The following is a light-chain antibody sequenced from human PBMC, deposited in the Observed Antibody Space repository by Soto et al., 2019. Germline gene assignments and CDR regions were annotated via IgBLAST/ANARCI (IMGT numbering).Light chain of an antibody. CDR3: QQYNNWPIT. J-gene: IGKJ5*01. CDR1: QSVSDY. Sequence: EIVLTQSPATLSLSPGETATLSCRASQSVSDYLAWYQQKPGQAPRLVIYDESNRATGIPDRLSGSGSGTEFTLTISRLQSEDFALYYCQQYNNWPITFGQGTRLEIK. V-gene: IGKV3D-15*01. CDR2: DES.